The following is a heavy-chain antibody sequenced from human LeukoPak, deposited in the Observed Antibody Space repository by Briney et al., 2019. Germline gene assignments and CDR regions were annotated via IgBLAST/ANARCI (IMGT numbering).Heavy chain of an antibody. CDR2: IKYDGSDK. CDR3: ARGAEWQDY. J-gene: IGHJ4*02. D-gene: IGHD3-3*01. V-gene: IGHV3-7*01. CDR1: GSSSSEYW. Sequence: GGSLRLSCGASGSSSSEYWMSWVRQAPGKGLEWVANIKYDGSDKNYVESVKGRFIISRDNAEKAVYLQMNSLRVDDTAVYYCARGAEWQDYWGQGTLVTVSS.